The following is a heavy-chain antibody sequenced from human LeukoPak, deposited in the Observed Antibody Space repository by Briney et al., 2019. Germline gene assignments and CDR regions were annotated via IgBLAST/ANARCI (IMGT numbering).Heavy chain of an antibody. CDR3: AREMTTVVGKNFDY. V-gene: IGHV3-30-3*01. D-gene: IGHD4-23*01. Sequence: TGGSLRLSCAASGFTFSSYAMHWVRQAPGKGLEWVAVISHDGNNIFYADSVKGRFTISRDNSKNTLYLQMNSLRVEDTALYYCAREMTTVVGKNFDYWGQGTLVTVSS. CDR2: ISHDGNNI. J-gene: IGHJ4*02. CDR1: GFTFSSYA.